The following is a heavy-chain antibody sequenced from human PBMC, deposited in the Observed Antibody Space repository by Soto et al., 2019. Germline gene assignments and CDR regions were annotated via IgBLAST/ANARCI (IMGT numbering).Heavy chain of an antibody. CDR3: AIARFAVLRYFEGQESFDP. CDR2: FDPEDGET. Sequence: ASVKVSCKVSGYTLTELSMHWVRQAPGKGLEWMGGFDPEDGETIYAQKFQGRVTMTEDTSTDTAYMELSSLRSEDTAVYYCAIARFAVLRYFEGQESFDPWGQGTLVTVSS. V-gene: IGHV1-24*01. J-gene: IGHJ5*02. D-gene: IGHD3-9*01. CDR1: GYTLTELS.